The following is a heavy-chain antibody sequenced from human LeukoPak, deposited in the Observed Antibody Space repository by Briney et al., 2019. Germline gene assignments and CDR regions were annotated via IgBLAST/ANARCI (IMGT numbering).Heavy chain of an antibody. V-gene: IGHV1-8*03. CDR3: ARGLDRITGANWFDP. J-gene: IGHJ5*02. CDR2: MNPNSGNT. D-gene: IGHD2-15*01. Sequence: ASVKVSCKASGYTFTGYYMHWVRQAPGQGLEWMGWMNPNSGNTGYAQKFQGRVTITRNTSISTAYMELSSLRSEDTAVYYCARGLDRITGANWFDPWGQGTLVTVSS. CDR1: GYTFTGYY.